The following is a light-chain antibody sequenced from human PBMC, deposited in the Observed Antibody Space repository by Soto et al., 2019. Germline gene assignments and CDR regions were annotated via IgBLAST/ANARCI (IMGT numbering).Light chain of an antibody. V-gene: IGKV3-11*01. J-gene: IGKJ1*01. CDR3: QRRSNWPPT. Sequence: EIVLTQSPATLSLSPGERATLSCRASQSVSSYLAWYQQKPGQAPRLLIYDASNRATGIPARFSGSGSGTDFTLPISSLEPEDFAVYYCQRRSNWPPTFGQGTKVEIK. CDR2: DAS. CDR1: QSVSSY.